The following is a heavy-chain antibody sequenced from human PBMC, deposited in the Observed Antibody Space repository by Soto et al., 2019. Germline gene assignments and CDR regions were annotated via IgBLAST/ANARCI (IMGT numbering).Heavy chain of an antibody. Sequence: SETLSLTCTVSGGSISSYYWSWIRQPPGKGLEWIGYIYYSGSTNYNPSLKSRVTISVDTSKNQFSLKLSSVTAADTAVYYCARHNLLRFLEWSLHEHTPHFDYWGQGTLVTVSS. V-gene: IGHV4-59*08. CDR3: ARHNLLRFLEWSLHEHTPHFDY. CDR1: GGSISSYY. CDR2: IYYSGST. D-gene: IGHD3-3*01. J-gene: IGHJ4*02.